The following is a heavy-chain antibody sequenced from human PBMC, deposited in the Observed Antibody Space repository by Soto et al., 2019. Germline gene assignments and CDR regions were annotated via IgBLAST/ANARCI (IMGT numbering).Heavy chain of an antibody. Sequence: EVQLVEAGGGLVQAGRSLRLSCTASGFTFDDYAMHWVRQAPGKGLEWVSVINCNSGSKGYADSVKVRFTISRDNAKNSLYLQMNSLRPEDTALYYCAKHYGGNAPYYFDYWGQGTLVTVSS. D-gene: IGHD4-17*01. CDR3: AKHYGGNAPYYFDY. J-gene: IGHJ4*02. V-gene: IGHV3-9*01. CDR1: GFTFDDYA. CDR2: INCNSGSK.